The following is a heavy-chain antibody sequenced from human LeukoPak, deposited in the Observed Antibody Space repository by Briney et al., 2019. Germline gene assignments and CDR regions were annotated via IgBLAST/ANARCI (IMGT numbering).Heavy chain of an antibody. D-gene: IGHD6-19*01. CDR3: AREYSSYRAFDI. V-gene: IGHV1-46*01. CDR2: INPSGGST. CDR1: GYTFTSYY. J-gene: IGHJ3*02. Sequence: ASVKVSCKASGYTFTSYYMHWVRQAPGQGLEWMGIINPSGGSTSYAQKFQGRVTMTRDTSTSTVYTELSSLRSEDTAVYYCAREYSSYRAFDIWGQGTMVTVSS.